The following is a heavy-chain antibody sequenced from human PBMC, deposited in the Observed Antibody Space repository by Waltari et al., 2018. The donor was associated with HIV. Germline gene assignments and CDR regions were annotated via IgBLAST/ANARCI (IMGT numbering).Heavy chain of an antibody. CDR3: ARQGCTSTSCQRRGGMDV. CDR2: IYYSGST. D-gene: IGHD2-2*01. V-gene: IGHV4-59*08. CDR1: GGSIDYYY. Sequence: QVQLQESGPGLVKPSETLSLTCTVSGGSIDYYYWSWTRPPPGKGLEWIGYIYYSGSTNYNPSLKSRVTMSVDTSKNQFSLNLSSVTAADTAVYYCARQGCTSTSCQRRGGMDVWGQGTSVSVSS. J-gene: IGHJ6*02.